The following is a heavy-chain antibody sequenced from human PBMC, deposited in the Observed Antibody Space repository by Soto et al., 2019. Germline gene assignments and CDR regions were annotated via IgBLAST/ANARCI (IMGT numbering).Heavy chain of an antibody. CDR1: GFTVSSNY. CDR2: IYSGGST. J-gene: IGHJ3*02. Sequence: GGSLRLSCAASGFTVSSNYMSWVRQAPGKGLEWVSVIYSGGSTYYADSVKGRFTISRDNSKNTLYLQMNSLTAEDTAVYYCARVRGWGRPDAFDIWGQGTMVTVSS. CDR3: ARVRGWGRPDAFDI. D-gene: IGHD3-16*01. V-gene: IGHV3-53*01.